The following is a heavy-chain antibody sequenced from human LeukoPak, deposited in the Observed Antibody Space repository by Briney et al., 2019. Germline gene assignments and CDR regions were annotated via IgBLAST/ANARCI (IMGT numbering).Heavy chain of an antibody. J-gene: IGHJ5*02. D-gene: IGHD7-27*01. CDR2: ISYSGST. V-gene: IGHV4-59*06. Sequence: SETLSLTCTVSGGSISSYYWSWIRQHPGKGLEWIGYISYSGSTYYNPSLKSRVIISVDTSKNQFSLRLSSVTAADTAVYYCAGEVTGEHWFDPWGQGTLVTVSS. CDR1: GGSISSYY. CDR3: AGEVTGEHWFDP.